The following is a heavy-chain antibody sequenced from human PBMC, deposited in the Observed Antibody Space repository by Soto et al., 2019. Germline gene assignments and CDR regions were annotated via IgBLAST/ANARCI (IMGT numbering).Heavy chain of an antibody. J-gene: IGHJ4*02. Sequence: PGVSLRLSCSSSGFTCSSSSMHWVRQASRKGLEWVGRIKSKTDGGTTDYAAPVKGRFTISRDDSKNTLYLQMNSLKTEDTAMYYCTTEGHYYHDTRRQKASAMDNWGQGP. CDR3: TTEGHYYHDTRRQKASAMDN. CDR2: IKSKTDGGTT. CDR1: GFTCSSSS. V-gene: IGHV3-15*01. D-gene: IGHD3-22*01.